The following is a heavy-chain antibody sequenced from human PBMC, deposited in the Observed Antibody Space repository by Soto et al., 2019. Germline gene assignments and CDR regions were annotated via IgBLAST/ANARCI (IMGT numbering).Heavy chain of an antibody. V-gene: IGHV1-3*01. CDR1: GYTFADYA. Sequence: QVQLLQSGAEVRKPGASVKVSCKASGYTFADYAIHWVRLAPGQSLEWMGWINGGDGRTRYSQNFQDRVTFTRDTSATTAYMELNSLSSEDTAVYYCAQSSGWYALHYWGQGTLVTFSS. J-gene: IGHJ4*02. CDR3: AQSSGWYALHY. D-gene: IGHD6-19*01. CDR2: INGGDGRT.